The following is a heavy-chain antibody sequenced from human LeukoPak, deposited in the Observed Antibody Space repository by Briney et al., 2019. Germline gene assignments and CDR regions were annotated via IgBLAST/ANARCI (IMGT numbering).Heavy chain of an antibody. J-gene: IGHJ4*02. CDR2: IYYSGST. CDR3: ARLPNYYYDSSGTLADY. CDR1: GGSISSGGYY. Sequence: SETLSLTCTVSGGSISSGGYYWSWIRQHPGKGLEWIGYIYYSGSTYYNPSLKSQVTISVDTSKNQFSLKLSSVTAADTAVYYCARLPNYYYDSSGTLADYWGQGTLVTVSS. V-gene: IGHV4-31*01. D-gene: IGHD3-22*01.